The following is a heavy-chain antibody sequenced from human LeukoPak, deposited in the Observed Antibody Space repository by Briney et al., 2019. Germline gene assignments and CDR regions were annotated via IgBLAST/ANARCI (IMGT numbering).Heavy chain of an antibody. V-gene: IGHV1-69*06. CDR2: IIPIFNTT. CDR3: ARGAGRAFDY. D-gene: IGHD3-10*01. J-gene: IGHJ4*02. Sequence: ASVKASCKASGDTFSIYAFSWVRQAPEQGLEWMGGIIPIFNTTQYAQKFQARVTITADTTTNTALMELTSLRFEDTAVYYCARGAGRAFDYWGQGTLVTVSS. CDR1: GDTFSIYA.